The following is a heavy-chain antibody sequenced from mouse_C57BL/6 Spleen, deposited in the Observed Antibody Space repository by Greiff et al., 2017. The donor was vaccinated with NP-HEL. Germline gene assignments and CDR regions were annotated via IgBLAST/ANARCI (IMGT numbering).Heavy chain of an antibody. CDR2: IHPNSGST. CDR1: GYTFTSYW. V-gene: IGHV1-64*01. CDR3: ARRIPDDYYAMDY. J-gene: IGHJ4*01. Sequence: QVQLQQPGAELVKPGASVKLSCKASGYTFTSYWMHWVKQRPGQGLEWIGMIHPNSGSTNYNEKFKSKATLTVDKSSSTAYMQLSSLTSEDSAVYYCARRIPDDYYAMDYWGQGTSVTVSS.